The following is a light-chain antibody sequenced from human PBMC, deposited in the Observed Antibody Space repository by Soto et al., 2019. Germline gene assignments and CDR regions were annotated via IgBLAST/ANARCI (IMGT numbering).Light chain of an antibody. CDR3: QQYNAWYT. J-gene: IGKJ2*01. Sequence: VMTQSPATLSVSPGERATLSCRASQSVSTNLAWYQQKPGQAPRLLIYGASTRATGVPGRFSGSGSGTEFTLTITSLQPEDFAVYYCQQYNAWYTFGQGTKLEIK. CDR1: QSVSTN. CDR2: GAS. V-gene: IGKV3-15*01.